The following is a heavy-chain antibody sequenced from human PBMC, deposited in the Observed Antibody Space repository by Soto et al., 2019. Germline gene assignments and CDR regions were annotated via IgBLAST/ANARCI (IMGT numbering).Heavy chain of an antibody. CDR3: ATELRKRRDGYKWREYYYYYYGMDV. J-gene: IGHJ6*02. CDR2: FDPEDGET. CDR1: GYTLTELS. D-gene: IGHD5-12*01. Sequence: QVQLVQSGAEVKKPGASVKVSCKVSGYTLTELSMHWVRQAPGKGLEWMGGFDPEDGETIYAQKFQGRVTMTEDTSTDTAYMELSSLRYEDMAVYYCATELRKRRDGYKWREYYYYYYGMDVWGQGPTVTVSS. V-gene: IGHV1-24*01.